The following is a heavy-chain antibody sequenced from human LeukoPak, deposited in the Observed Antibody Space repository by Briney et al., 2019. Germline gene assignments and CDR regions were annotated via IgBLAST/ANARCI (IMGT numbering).Heavy chain of an antibody. V-gene: IGHV4-59*08. D-gene: IGHD1-26*01. J-gene: IGHJ4*02. Sequence: NSSETLSLTCTVSGGSISSYYWSWIRQPPGKGLEWIGYIYYSGSTNYNPSLKSRVTISVDTSKNQFSLKLSSVTAADTAVYYCARHFGSYFDYWGQGTLVTVSS. CDR2: IYYSGST. CDR3: ARHFGSYFDY. CDR1: GGSISSYY.